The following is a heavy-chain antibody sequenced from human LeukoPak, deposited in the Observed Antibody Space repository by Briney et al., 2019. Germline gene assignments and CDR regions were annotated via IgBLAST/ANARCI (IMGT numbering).Heavy chain of an antibody. V-gene: IGHV4-4*07. CDR1: GGSISSYY. D-gene: IGHD2-15*01. Sequence: SETLSLTCTVSGGSISSYYWSWIRRPAGKGLEWIGRIYTSGSTNYNPSLKSRVTMSVDTSKNQFSLKLSSVTAADTAVYYCARDYRGGGGTYYYYYYMDVWGKGTTVTVSS. J-gene: IGHJ6*03. CDR3: ARDYRGGGGTYYYYYYMDV. CDR2: IYTSGST.